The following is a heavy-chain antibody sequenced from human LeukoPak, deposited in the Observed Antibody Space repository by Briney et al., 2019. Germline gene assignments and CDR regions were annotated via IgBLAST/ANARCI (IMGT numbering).Heavy chain of an antibody. CDR2: IYSGGST. Sequence: GRSLRLSCAASGFTVSSNYMSWVRQAPGKGLEWVSVIYSGGSTYYADSVKGRFTISRDNSKNTLYLQMNSLRAEDTAVYYCARDQYYYGSGSYSDYYYYYGMDVWGQGTTVTVSS. D-gene: IGHD3-10*01. CDR3: ARDQYYYGSGSYSDYYYYYGMDV. CDR1: GFTVSSNY. V-gene: IGHV3-66*01. J-gene: IGHJ6*02.